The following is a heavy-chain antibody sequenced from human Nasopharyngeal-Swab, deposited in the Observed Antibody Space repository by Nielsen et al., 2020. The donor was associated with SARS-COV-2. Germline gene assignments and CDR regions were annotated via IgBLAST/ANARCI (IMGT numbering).Heavy chain of an antibody. CDR1: GGSISSSSYY. Sequence: SETLSLTCTVSGGSISSSSYYWGWIRQPPGKGLEWIGSIYYSGSTYYNPSLKSRVTISVDTSKNQFSLKLSSVTAAGTAVYYCARHIRNIAAAGTPLYYFDYWGQGTLVTVSS. V-gene: IGHV4-39*01. CDR2: IYYSGST. CDR3: ARHIRNIAAAGTPLYYFDY. J-gene: IGHJ4*02. D-gene: IGHD6-13*01.